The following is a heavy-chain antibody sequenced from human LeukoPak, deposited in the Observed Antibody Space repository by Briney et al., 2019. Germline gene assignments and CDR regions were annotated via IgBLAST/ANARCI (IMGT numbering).Heavy chain of an antibody. J-gene: IGHJ3*02. CDR2: IYPGDSDT. D-gene: IGHD6-13*01. V-gene: IGHV5-51*01. CDR1: GYSFTSYW. Sequence: PGESLKISCKGSGYSFTSYWIGWVRQMPGKGLEWMGIIYPGDSDTRYGPSFQGQVTISADKSISTAYLQWSSLKASDTAMYYCARLKGSSWIHDAFDIWGQGTMVTVSS. CDR3: ARLKGSSWIHDAFDI.